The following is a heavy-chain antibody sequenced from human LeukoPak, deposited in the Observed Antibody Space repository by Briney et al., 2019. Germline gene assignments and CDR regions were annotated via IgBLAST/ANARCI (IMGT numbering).Heavy chain of an antibody. Sequence: PSETLSLTCTVAGGSISSYYWSWIRQPPGKGLEWIGYIYYSGSTKYNPSLKSRVTISVDTSKNQFSLKLSSVTAADTAVYYCARDERSRYYYMDVWGKGTTVTVCS. CDR1: GGSISSYY. CDR2: IYYSGST. J-gene: IGHJ6*03. CDR3: ARDERSRYYYMDV. V-gene: IGHV4-59*01.